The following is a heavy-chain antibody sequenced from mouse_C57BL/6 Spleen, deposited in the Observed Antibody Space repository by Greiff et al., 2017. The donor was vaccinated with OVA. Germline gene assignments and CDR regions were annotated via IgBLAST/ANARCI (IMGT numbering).Heavy chain of an antibody. CDR3: AREGDGNPWFAY. J-gene: IGHJ3*01. D-gene: IGHD2-1*01. CDR1: GYAFSSSW. Sequence: QVQLQQSGPELVKPGASVKISCKASGYAFSSSWMNWVKQRPGKGLEWIGRIYPGDGDTNYNGTFKGKATLTADKSSSTAYMQLSSLTSEDSAVYFCAREGDGNPWFAYWGQGTLVTVSA. CDR2: IYPGDGDT. V-gene: IGHV1-82*01.